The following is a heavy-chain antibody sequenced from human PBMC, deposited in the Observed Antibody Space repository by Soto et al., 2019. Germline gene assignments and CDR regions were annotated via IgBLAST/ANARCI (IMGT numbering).Heavy chain of an antibody. J-gene: IGHJ6*02. CDR3: ARDYYGSASFENYYYYGMDV. Sequence: QVHLQESGPGLVKPSETLSLTCTVSGGSISSYYWSWVRQPAGKGLVLLGRIYASGSTNYNPSLKSRVTMSVAASKNQFSLTLSSVTAADTALYCCARDYYGSASFENYYYYGMDVWGQATTVTVSS. CDR2: IYASGST. D-gene: IGHD3-10*01. V-gene: IGHV4-4*07. CDR1: GGSISSYY.